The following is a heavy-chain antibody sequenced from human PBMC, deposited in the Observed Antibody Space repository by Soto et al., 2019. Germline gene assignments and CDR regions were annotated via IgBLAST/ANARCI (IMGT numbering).Heavy chain of an antibody. D-gene: IGHD6-19*01. J-gene: IGHJ4*02. V-gene: IGHV1-18*04. Sequence: QVQLVQSGAEVKKPGASVKVSCQASGYTFTSYGISWVRQAPGQGLEWMVWISAYNGNTNYAQKLQGRVTMTTDTPTRTADMELRSLRSDDTAVYYCARDIAVAGFDYWGQGTLVTVSS. CDR2: ISAYNGNT. CDR3: ARDIAVAGFDY. CDR1: GYTFTSYG.